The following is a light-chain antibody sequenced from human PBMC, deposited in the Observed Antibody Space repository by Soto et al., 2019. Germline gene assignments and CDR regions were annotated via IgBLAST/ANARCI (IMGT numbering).Light chain of an antibody. CDR2: AAS. CDR1: QSISSY. CDR3: QQSYTTPIT. Sequence: MIQFLSSPSASVAYRFTITCRASQSISSYLNWYQQKPGKAPKLLIYAASSLQSGVPSRFSGSGSGTDFTLTISSLQPEDFATYYCQQSYTTPITFGQGTRLEFK. V-gene: IGKV1-39*01. J-gene: IGKJ5*01.